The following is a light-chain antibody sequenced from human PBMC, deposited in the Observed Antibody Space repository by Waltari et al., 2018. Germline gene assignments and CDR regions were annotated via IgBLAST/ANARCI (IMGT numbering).Light chain of an antibody. CDR3: ATWDSSLNGFYV. CDR2: SNN. J-gene: IGLJ1*01. V-gene: IGLV1-44*01. CDR1: RSNIGDHT. Sequence: QSVLTQPPSASGPPGQRVTISCSGSRSNIGDHTINWYQQLPGTAPKRLIYSNNQRPSGVPARFSGSKSGTSASLAISGLQSEDEADYYCATWDSSLNGFYVFGTGTKVTVL.